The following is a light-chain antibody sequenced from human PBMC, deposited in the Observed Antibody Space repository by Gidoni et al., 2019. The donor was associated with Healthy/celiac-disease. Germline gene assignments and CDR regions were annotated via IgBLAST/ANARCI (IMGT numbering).Light chain of an antibody. CDR1: QGIRSD. CDR3: LQDYLYPLT. Sequence: AIQMTQSPSSLSASIGDRVTITCRASQGIRSDLGWYQQKPGEAPKLLIYSASTIQSGVPSRFSGSGSGTDFTLTISSLRPEDVATYYCLQDYLYPLTFGGGTKVEIK. V-gene: IGKV1-6*01. J-gene: IGKJ4*01. CDR2: SAS.